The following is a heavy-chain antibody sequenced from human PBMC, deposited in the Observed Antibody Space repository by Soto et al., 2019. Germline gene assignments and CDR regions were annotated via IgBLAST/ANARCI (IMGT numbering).Heavy chain of an antibody. CDR2: ISGSGGST. CDR1: GFTFSSYA. Sequence: GGSLRLSCAASGFTFSSYAMSWVRQAPGKGLEWVSAISGSGGSTYYADSGKGRFTISRDNSKNTLYLQMNSLRAEDTAVYYCATDDFWSGYGGYYYYGMDVWGQGTTVTVSS. V-gene: IGHV3-23*01. J-gene: IGHJ6*02. CDR3: ATDDFWSGYGGYYYYGMDV. D-gene: IGHD3-3*01.